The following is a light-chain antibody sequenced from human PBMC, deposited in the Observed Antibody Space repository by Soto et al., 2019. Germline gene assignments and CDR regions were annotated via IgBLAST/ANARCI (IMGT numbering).Light chain of an antibody. Sequence: NFMLTQPHSVSESPGQTVTISCTRSSGSIASNYVQWYQQRPGSAHTTVIYEDNQRPSGVPDRFSGSIDSSSNSASLTISGLKTEDEADYYCQSYESSIHVVFGGGTQLTVL. J-gene: IGLJ2*01. CDR3: QSYESSIHVV. CDR1: SGSIASNY. V-gene: IGLV6-57*04. CDR2: EDN.